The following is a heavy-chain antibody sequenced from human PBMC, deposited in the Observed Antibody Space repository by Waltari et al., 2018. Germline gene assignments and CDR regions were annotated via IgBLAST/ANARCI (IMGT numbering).Heavy chain of an antibody. V-gene: IGHV4-61*02. J-gene: IGHJ6*02. CDR1: GGSISSGSYY. Sequence: QVQLQESGPGLVKPSQTLSLTCTVSGGSISSGSYYWSWSRQPAGKGLEWIGRIYTSGSTNYNPSLKSRVTISVDTSKNQFSLKLSSVTAADTAVYYCARGSSYYYGMDVWGQGTTVTVSS. CDR2: IYTSGST. CDR3: ARGSSYYYGMDV. D-gene: IGHD6-13*01.